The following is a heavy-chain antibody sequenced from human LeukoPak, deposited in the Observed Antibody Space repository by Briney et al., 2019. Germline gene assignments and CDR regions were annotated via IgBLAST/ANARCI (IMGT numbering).Heavy chain of an antibody. Sequence: GGSLRLSCAASGFTLSDFWMSWVRQAPGKGLEWVANIDQDGSDKNYVGSVRGRFTISRDNAKNSLYLQMNSLRAEDTAVYYCARDLYGSGRYQRDYWGQGTLVTVSS. CDR2: IDQDGSDK. CDR3: ARDLYGSGRYQRDY. CDR1: GFTLSDFW. D-gene: IGHD3-10*01. V-gene: IGHV3-7*01. J-gene: IGHJ4*02.